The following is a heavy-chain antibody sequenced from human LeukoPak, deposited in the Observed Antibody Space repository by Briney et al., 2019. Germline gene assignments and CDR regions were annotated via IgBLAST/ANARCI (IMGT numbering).Heavy chain of an antibody. V-gene: IGHV3-66*01. J-gene: IGHJ6*03. CDR3: ARGNPTSRYSSSWYRPDYYYYMDV. Sequence: PGGSLRLSCAASGFTVSSNYMSWVRQAPGKGLEWVSVIYSGGSTYYADSVKGRFTISRDNSKNTLYLQMNSLRAEDTAVYYCARGNPTSRYSSSWYRPDYYYYMDVWGKGTTVTISS. CDR2: IYSGGST. D-gene: IGHD6-13*01. CDR1: GFTVSSNY.